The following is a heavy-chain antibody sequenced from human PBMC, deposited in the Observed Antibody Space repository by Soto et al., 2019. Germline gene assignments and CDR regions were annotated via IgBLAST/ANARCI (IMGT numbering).Heavy chain of an antibody. CDR2: IIPIFGTA. V-gene: IGHV1-69*13. CDR1: GGTFSSYA. J-gene: IGHJ6*02. CDR3: ARRITGTTHYYYGMDV. D-gene: IGHD1-7*01. Sequence: SVKVSCKASGGTFSSYAISWVRQAPGQGLEWMGGIIPIFGTANYAQKFQGRVTITADEATSTAYMELSSLRSEDTAVYYCARRITGTTHYYYGMDVWGQGTTVTVSS.